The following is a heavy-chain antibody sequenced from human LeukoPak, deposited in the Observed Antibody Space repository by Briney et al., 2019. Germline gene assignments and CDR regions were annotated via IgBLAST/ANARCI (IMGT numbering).Heavy chain of an antibody. Sequence: GGSLRLSCAASGFTFSSYSMNWVRQAPGKGLEWVSSISSSSSYIYYADSVKGLFTISRDNAKKSLYLQMTSLRAEDTAVYYSARDRGYYDRSGYSSSDYYYYMDVWGKGTTVTVSS. CDR3: ARDRGYYDRSGYSSSDYYYYMDV. J-gene: IGHJ6*03. D-gene: IGHD3-22*01. CDR1: GFTFSSYS. V-gene: IGHV3-21*01. CDR2: ISSSSSYI.